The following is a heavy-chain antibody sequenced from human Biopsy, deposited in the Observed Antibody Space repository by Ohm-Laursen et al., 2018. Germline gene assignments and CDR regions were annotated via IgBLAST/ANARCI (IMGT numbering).Heavy chain of an antibody. J-gene: IGHJ4*02. CDR1: GGSWDFHY. CDR3: ASYSHHYYDFDY. V-gene: IGHV4-34*01. D-gene: IGHD3-16*01. CDR2: INRSGTT. Sequence: GTPSLTCTVNGGSWDFHYWSWVRQSPGKGLEWIGEINRSGTTNYNPSLKSRVTISIDRSKNQFSVSLSPVTAADTAVYYCASYSHHYYDFDYWGQGTLVTVSS.